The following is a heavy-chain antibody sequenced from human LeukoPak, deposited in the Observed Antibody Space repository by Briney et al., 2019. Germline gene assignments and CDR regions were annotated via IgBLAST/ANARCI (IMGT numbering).Heavy chain of an antibody. V-gene: IGHV3-7*03. CDR1: GFTFSSYW. Sequence: GGSLRLSCAASGFTFSSYWMSWVRQAPGKGLEWVANIKQDGSEKYYVDSVEGRFTISRDNAKNSLYLQMNSLRAEDTAMYYCARVPGYCSSTSCQNNWFDPWGQGTLVTVSS. J-gene: IGHJ5*02. CDR3: ARVPGYCSSTSCQNNWFDP. CDR2: IKQDGSEK. D-gene: IGHD2-2*01.